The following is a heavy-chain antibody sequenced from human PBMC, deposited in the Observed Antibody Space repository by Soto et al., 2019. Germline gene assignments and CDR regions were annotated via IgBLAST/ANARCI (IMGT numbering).Heavy chain of an antibody. CDR3: ARSAGWYAVHS. J-gene: IGHJ4*02. CDR2: VFHTGTT. D-gene: IGHD6-19*01. Sequence: QGQLQESGPGLVKPSGTLSLTCAVSGDSVSSPYYWCWVRQPPGKGLEWIGEVFHTGTTSYNPSLRSRVTISMDKSINQFSLDLSSVTAADTAVYYCARSAGWYAVHSWGPGTLVLVSS. CDR1: GDSVSSPYY. V-gene: IGHV4-4*02.